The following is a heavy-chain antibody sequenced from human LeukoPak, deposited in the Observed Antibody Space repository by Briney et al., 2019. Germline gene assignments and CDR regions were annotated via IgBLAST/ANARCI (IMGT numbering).Heavy chain of an antibody. J-gene: IGHJ4*02. Sequence: SETLSLTCTVSGGSISSSSYYWGWLRQPPGLGLEWLGSIYYSGSTYYNPSLKSRVTISVDTSKNQFSLKLSSVTAADTAVYYCARHQRGRIAAAGYFDYWGQGTLVTVSS. CDR3: ARHQRGRIAAAGYFDY. CDR1: GGSISSSSYY. D-gene: IGHD6-13*01. CDR2: IYYSGST. V-gene: IGHV4-39*01.